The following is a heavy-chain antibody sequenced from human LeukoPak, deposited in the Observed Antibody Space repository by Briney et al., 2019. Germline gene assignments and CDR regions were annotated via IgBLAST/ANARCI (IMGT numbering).Heavy chain of an antibody. V-gene: IGHV4-39*07. CDR1: GGSISSSSYY. D-gene: IGHD2-15*01. CDR2: IYYSGST. CDR3: ARICSGGSCHPALIGSFDY. J-gene: IGHJ4*02. Sequence: PSETLSLTCTVSGGSISSSSYYWGWIRQPPGKGLEWIGSIYYSGSTYYNPSLKSRVTISVDTSKNQFSLKLSSVTAADTAVYYCARICSGGSCHPALIGSFDYWGQGTLVTVSS.